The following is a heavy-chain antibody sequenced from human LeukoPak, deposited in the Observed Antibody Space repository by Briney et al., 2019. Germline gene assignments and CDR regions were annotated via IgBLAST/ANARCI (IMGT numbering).Heavy chain of an antibody. Sequence: GGSLRLSCEASGFTFSPYWMTWVRQAPGKGLEWVASINQGGIEKYYVDSVKGRFTISRDNAKDSPYLQMNSLRAEDTAVYYCARSSEWLLSYCYFDYWGQGALVTVSS. CDR1: GFTFSPYW. CDR3: ARSSEWLLSYCYFDY. J-gene: IGHJ4*02. V-gene: IGHV3-7*05. D-gene: IGHD3-9*01. CDR2: INQGGIEK.